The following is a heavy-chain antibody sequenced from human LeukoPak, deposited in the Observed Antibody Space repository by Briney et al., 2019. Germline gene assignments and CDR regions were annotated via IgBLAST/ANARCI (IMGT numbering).Heavy chain of an antibody. CDR3: ARVSPYYYGSGFRYYFDY. J-gene: IGHJ4*02. D-gene: IGHD3-10*01. V-gene: IGHV1-69*05. CDR2: IITIFGTA. Sequence: SVKVSCKASGGTFSSYAISWVRQAPGQGLEWMGGIITIFGTANYAQKFQGRVTITTDESTSTAYMELSSLRSEDTAVYYCARVSPYYYGSGFRYYFDYWGQGTLVTVSS. CDR1: GGTFSSYA.